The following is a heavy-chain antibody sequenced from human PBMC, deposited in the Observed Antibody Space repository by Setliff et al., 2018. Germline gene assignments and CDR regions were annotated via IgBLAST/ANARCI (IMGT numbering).Heavy chain of an antibody. D-gene: IGHD2-8*02. V-gene: IGHV7-4-1*02. CDR1: GYTFTSYA. CDR2: INTNTGNP. CDR3: TVHNTGSSKDHY. J-gene: IGHJ4*02. Sequence: ASVKVSCKASGYTFTSYAMNWVRQAPGQGLEWMGWINTNTGNPTYAQGFTGRFVFSLDTSVSTAYLQISSLRGDDTALYYCTVHNTGSSKDHYWGQGTPVTVS.